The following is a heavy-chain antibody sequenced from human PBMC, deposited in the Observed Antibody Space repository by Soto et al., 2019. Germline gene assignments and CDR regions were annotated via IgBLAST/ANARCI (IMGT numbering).Heavy chain of an antibody. V-gene: IGHV4-4*07. J-gene: IGHJ4*02. D-gene: IGHD2-15*01. CDR3: ARASVGPPGGGSWIMPFAF. CDR1: GGSISNYY. CDR2: IFPGGST. Sequence: QVQLQESGPGLVKPSETLSLTCSVSGGSISNYYWSWIRQSAEKGLAWIGRIFPGGSTNYNPSLRSRVTLSVDTSTNHFSLRLTSVTAADTAVYYCARASVGPPGGGSWIMPFAFWGQGTRVTVSS.